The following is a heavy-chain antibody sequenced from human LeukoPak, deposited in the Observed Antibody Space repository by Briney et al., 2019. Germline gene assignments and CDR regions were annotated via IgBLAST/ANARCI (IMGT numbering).Heavy chain of an antibody. CDR3: ARDLGDYGGNIDY. CDR2: NSAYNGNT. CDR1: GYTFTSYG. Sequence: ASVKVSCKASGYTFTSYGISWVRPAPGQGLEWMGWNSAYNGNTNHAQKLQGRVTMTTDTSTSTAYMELRGLTSHDTAVYYCARDLGDYGGNIDYWGQGTLVTVSS. D-gene: IGHD4-23*01. J-gene: IGHJ4*02. V-gene: IGHV1-18*01.